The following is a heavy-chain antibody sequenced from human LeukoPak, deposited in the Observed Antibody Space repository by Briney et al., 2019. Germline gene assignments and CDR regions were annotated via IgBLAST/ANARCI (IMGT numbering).Heavy chain of an antibody. J-gene: IGHJ6*03. CDR1: GGSFSGYY. CDR2: INHSGST. V-gene: IGHV4-34*01. Sequence: SETLSLTCAVYGGSFSGYYWSWIRQPPGKGLEWIGEINHSGSTNYNPSLKSRVTISVDTSKNQFSLMLSSVTAADTAVYYCARGLQRWLPSPTTTRYMDVWGKGTTVTVSS. D-gene: IGHD5-24*01. CDR3: ARGLQRWLPSPTTTRYMDV.